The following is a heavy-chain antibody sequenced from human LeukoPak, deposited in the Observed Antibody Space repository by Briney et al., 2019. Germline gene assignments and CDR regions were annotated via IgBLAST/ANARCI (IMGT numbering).Heavy chain of an antibody. V-gene: IGHV4-34*01. CDR2: SHHSGST. D-gene: IGHD6-19*01. Sequence: SETLSLTCAVYGGPFSGYYWNWIRQPPGKGLEWIGESHHSGSTNYNPSLRSRVTISVDTSKNQFSLKVSSVTAADTAVYYCARWSSGWFDYWGQGTLVTVSS. CDR3: ARWSSGWFDY. CDR1: GGPFSGYY. J-gene: IGHJ4*02.